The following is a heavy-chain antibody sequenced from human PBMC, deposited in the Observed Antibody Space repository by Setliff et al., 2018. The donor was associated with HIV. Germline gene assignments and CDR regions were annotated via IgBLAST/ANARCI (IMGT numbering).Heavy chain of an antibody. V-gene: IGHV1-69*13. D-gene: IGHD6-19*01. CDR3: ARSDSGWPHYQYHHTDV. J-gene: IGHJ6*04. CDR2: IIPIFGKV. Sequence: GASVKVSCKASGGRFRSFGFSWIRQAPGQGLEWVGWIIPIFGKVEYAQRFQDRVKITADESTSTAYMEMSSLTSEDTAIYYCARSDSGWPHYQYHHTDVWGKGTTVTVSS. CDR1: GGRFRSFG.